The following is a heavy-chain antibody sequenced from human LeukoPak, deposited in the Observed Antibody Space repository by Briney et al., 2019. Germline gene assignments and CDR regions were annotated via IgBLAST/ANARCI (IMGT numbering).Heavy chain of an antibody. CDR3: ARGPKSSSWPNLDY. D-gene: IGHD6-13*01. Sequence: SETLSLTCSVSGVSVSSYYWSWIRQPAGKGLEWIGRVDTSGSTNSNPSLKSRVTTSLDTSKNQFSMRLSSVTAADTAVYYCARGPKSSSWPNLDYWGQGTLVTVSS. J-gene: IGHJ4*02. CDR1: GVSVSSYY. V-gene: IGHV4-4*07. CDR2: VDTSGST.